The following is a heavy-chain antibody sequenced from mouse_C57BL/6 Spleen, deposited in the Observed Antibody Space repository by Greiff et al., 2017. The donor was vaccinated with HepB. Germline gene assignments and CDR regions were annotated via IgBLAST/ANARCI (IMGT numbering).Heavy chain of an antibody. V-gene: IGHV5-4*01. CDR1: GFTFSSYA. Sequence: EVKLVESGGGLVKPGGSLKLSCAASGFTFSSYAMSWVRQTPEKRLEWVATISDGGSYTYYPDNVKGRFTISRDNAKNNLYLQMSHLKSEDTAMYYCARERGDSNYEAWFAYWGQGTLVTVSA. CDR3: ARERGDSNYEAWFAY. D-gene: IGHD2-5*01. J-gene: IGHJ3*01. CDR2: ISDGGSYT.